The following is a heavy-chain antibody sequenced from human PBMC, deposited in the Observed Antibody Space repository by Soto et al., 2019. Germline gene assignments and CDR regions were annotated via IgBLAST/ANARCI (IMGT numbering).Heavy chain of an antibody. V-gene: IGHV4-34*01. CDR3: ARGPARSTMVRGVIPFDP. Sequence: SETLSLTCAVYGGSFSGYYWSWIRQPPGKGLEWIGEINHSGSTNYNPSLKSRVTISVDTSKNQFSLKLSSVTAADTAVYYCARGPARSTMVRGVIPFDPWGQGTLVTVSS. J-gene: IGHJ5*02. CDR2: INHSGST. CDR1: GGSFSGYY. D-gene: IGHD3-10*01.